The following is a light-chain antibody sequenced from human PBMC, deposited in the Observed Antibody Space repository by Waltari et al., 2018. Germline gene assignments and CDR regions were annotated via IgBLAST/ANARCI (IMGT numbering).Light chain of an antibody. CDR1: SSDIGSYDH. J-gene: IGLJ1*01. Sequence: QSALTQPASVSGSLGQSITISCTGSSSDIGSYDHFSWYQQHPGKAPKVIIFDANYRPSGVSNRFSGSKSGITASLTISGLQAEDEADYFCKSFTTRATYVFGRGTRVTV. CDR2: DAN. CDR3: KSFTTRATYV. V-gene: IGLV2-14*03.